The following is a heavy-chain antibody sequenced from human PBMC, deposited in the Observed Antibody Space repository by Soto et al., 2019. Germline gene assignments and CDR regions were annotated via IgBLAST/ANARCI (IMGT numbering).Heavy chain of an antibody. CDR1: GLGFGGKT. CDR2: IAPDGSQI. Sequence: GGSLRLSCAASGLGFGGKTMYWVRQAPGRGLEWVALIAPDGSQIYYADSVKGRFTISRDNSMNTLYLQMGSLRAEDTSLYLCATDIHATWLLNSWGQGTLVTVSS. D-gene: IGHD2-2*02. V-gene: IGHV3-30-3*01. CDR3: ATDIHATWLLNS. J-gene: IGHJ5*02.